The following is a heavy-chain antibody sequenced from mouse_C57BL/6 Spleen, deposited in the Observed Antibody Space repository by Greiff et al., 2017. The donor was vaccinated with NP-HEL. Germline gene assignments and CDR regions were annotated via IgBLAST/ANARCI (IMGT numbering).Heavy chain of an antibody. J-gene: IGHJ1*03. D-gene: IGHD1-1*01. Sequence: VQLKESGPGLVKPSQSLSLTCSVTGYSITSGYYWNWIRQFPGNKLAWMGYISYDGSNNYNPSLKNRISITRDTSKNQFFLKLNSVTTEDTATYYCARDFGSSHWYFDGWGTGTTVTVSS. CDR1: GYSITSGYY. CDR2: ISYDGSN. V-gene: IGHV3-6*01. CDR3: ARDFGSSHWYFDG.